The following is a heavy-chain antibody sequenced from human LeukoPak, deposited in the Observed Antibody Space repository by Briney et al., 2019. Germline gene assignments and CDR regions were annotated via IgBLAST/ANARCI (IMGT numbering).Heavy chain of an antibody. J-gene: IGHJ4*02. Sequence: TETLSLTCTVSGDSISSRNYYWGWVRQPPGKGLEWIGYIYYSGSTNYNPSLKSRVTISVDTSKNQFSLKLSSVTAADTAVYYCARHTYYYDSSGYAFDYWGQGTLVTVSS. CDR2: IYYSGST. V-gene: IGHV4-61*05. D-gene: IGHD3-22*01. CDR3: ARHTYYYDSSGYAFDY. CDR1: GDSISSRNYY.